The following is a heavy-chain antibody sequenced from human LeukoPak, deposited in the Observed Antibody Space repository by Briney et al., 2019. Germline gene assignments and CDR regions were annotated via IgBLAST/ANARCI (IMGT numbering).Heavy chain of an antibody. CDR1: VFTFSRYL. J-gene: IGHJ4*02. D-gene: IGHD1-26*01. V-gene: IGHV3-7*05. Sequence: PGGALRLSCAASVFTFSRYLRTWVRQAPGKGLGLVANIKQDGSEKYYVDCLNRQFTIYRDNAKNSMYLQMNSLRVEDTAVYYCARGASGSPHRLFYFDYWGQGPLVTVSS. CDR2: IKQDGSEK. CDR3: ARGASGSPHRLFYFDY.